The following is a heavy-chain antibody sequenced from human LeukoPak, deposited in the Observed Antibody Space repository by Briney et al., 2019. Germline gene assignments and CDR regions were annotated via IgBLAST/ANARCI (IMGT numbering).Heavy chain of an antibody. CDR3: AKVWTANSDDYFEY. D-gene: IGHD3/OR15-3a*01. CDR2: ISGSGGST. CDR1: GFTFSSYG. V-gene: IGHV3-23*01. Sequence: GGSLRLSCAASGFTFSSYGMSWVRQAPGKGLECVSSISGSGGSTNHADSVKGRFTISRDNSKNTLYLQMNSLRAEDTAVYYCAKVWTANSDDYFEYWGQGTLVTVSS. J-gene: IGHJ4*02.